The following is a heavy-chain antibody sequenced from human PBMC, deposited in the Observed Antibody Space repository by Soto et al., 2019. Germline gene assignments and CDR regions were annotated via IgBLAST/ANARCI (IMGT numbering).Heavy chain of an antibody. CDR1: GYTFNKYG. V-gene: IGHV1-18*01. CDR3: ARDEYNNGRNWLNP. Sequence: QAQLVQSGGEVKRPGASVKVSCKASGYTFNKYGFNWVRQAPGQGLEWMGRISAFNDYTNLAQKFQGRITLTTDASTNTAYMELTTLRSDDTAVYYCARDEYNNGRNWLNPWGQGTLVTVTS. J-gene: IGHJ5*02. D-gene: IGHD2-8*01. CDR2: ISAFNDYT.